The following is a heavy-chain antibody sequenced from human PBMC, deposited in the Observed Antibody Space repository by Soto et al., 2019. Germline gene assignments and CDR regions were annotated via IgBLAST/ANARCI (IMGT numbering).Heavy chain of an antibody. J-gene: IGHJ6*02. D-gene: IGHD5-18*01. V-gene: IGHV1-69*06. CDR3: ACGYSYGGDYYYYGMDV. Sequence: SVKVSCKASGGTFSSYAISWVRQAPGQGLEWMGGIIPIFGTANYAQKFQGRVTITADKSTSTAYMELSSLRSEDTAVYYCACGYSYGGDYYYYGMDVWGQGTTVTVSS. CDR2: IIPIFGTA. CDR1: GGTFSSYA.